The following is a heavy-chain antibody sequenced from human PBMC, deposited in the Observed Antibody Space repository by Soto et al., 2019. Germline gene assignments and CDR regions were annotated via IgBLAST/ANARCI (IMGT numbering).Heavy chain of an antibody. V-gene: IGHV3-33*01. CDR3: ASLSSSWTTDYYGMDV. J-gene: IGHJ6*02. D-gene: IGHD6-13*01. CDR2: IWYDGSNK. CDR1: GFTFSSYG. Sequence: GGSLRLSCAASGFTFSSYGMHWVRQAPGKGLEWVAVIWYDGSNKYYADSVKGRFTISRDNSKNTLYLQMNSLRAEDTAVYYCASLSSSWTTDYYGMDVWGQGTTVTVSS.